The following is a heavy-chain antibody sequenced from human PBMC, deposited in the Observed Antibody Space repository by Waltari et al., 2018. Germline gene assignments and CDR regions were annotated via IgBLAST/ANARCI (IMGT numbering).Heavy chain of an antibody. CDR1: GRPISRYF. J-gene: IGHJ4*02. CDR2: VYFGGNT. CDR3: AREEAENAIYWMEY. D-gene: IGHD1-1*01. Sequence: QVQLQESGPGLVRPSEPLSPTCTVPGRPISRYFWSWIRPPPGKGLEWIGYVYFGGNTNYNSSLKSRVAISVDKSNNQLSLSLTSVTASDTAIYYCAREEAENAIYWMEYWGQGAQVIVSA. V-gene: IGHV4-59*12.